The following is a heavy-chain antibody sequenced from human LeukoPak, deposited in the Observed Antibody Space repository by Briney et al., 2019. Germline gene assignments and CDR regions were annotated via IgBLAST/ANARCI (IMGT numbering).Heavy chain of an antibody. D-gene: IGHD7-27*01. CDR3: VKTTCPLGAFDY. CDR2: ISDDGTNT. Sequence: GGSLRLSCAASGFIFRDYAMSWVRQAPGKGPEWVCAISDDGTNTPYAASVKGRFTVSRDNSRNLLYLQMNNLRAEDTAIYFCVKTTCPLGAFDYWGQGTLVTVSS. V-gene: IGHV3-23*01. CDR1: GFIFRDYA. J-gene: IGHJ4*02.